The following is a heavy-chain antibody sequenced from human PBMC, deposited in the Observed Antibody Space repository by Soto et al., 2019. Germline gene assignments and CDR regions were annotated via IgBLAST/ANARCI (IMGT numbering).Heavy chain of an antibody. CDR1: GYSFTSYW. V-gene: IGHV5-51*01. CDR3: ARDRGLDYDILTGYYKGYYYGMDV. CDR2: IYPGDSDT. J-gene: IGHJ6*02. Sequence: GESLKISCKGSGYSFTSYWIGWVRQMPGKGLEWMGIIYPGDSDTRYSPSFQGQVTISADRSISTAYLQWSSLRAEDTAVYYCARDRGLDYDILTGYYKGYYYGMDVWGQGTTVTVSS. D-gene: IGHD3-9*01.